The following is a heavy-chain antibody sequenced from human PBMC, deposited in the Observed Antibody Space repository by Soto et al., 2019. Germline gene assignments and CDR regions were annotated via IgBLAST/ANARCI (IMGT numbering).Heavy chain of an antibody. J-gene: IGHJ4*02. Sequence: EVQLVESGGGLVKPGGSLRLSCAASGFTFSSYSMNWVRQAPGKGLEWVSSISSSSSYIYYADSVKGRFTISRDNAKNSLYLQMNGLRAEDTAVYYCARGCRYSSSWYPTPFDYWGQGTLVTVSS. CDR1: GFTFSSYS. CDR3: ARGCRYSSSWYPTPFDY. D-gene: IGHD6-13*01. CDR2: ISSSSSYI. V-gene: IGHV3-21*01.